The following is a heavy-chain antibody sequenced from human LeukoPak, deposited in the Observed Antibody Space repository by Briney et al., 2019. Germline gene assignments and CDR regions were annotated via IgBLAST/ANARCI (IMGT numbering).Heavy chain of an antibody. CDR1: GGSISSYY. CDR2: IYYSGST. Sequence: PSETPSLTCTVSGGSISSYYWSWIRQPPGKGLEWIGYIYYSGSTNYNPSLKSRVTISVDTSKNQFSLKLSSVTAADTAVYYCARAKRYSSSWMDYWGQGTLVTVSS. V-gene: IGHV4-59*01. CDR3: ARAKRYSSSWMDY. D-gene: IGHD6-13*01. J-gene: IGHJ4*02.